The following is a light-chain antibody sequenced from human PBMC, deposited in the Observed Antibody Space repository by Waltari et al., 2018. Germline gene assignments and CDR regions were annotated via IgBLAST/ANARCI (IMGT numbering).Light chain of an antibody. CDR2: SNN. CDR3: ATWDDTLKGPV. V-gene: IGLV1-44*01. CDR1: ISNNGRKP. J-gene: IGLJ2*01. Sequence: QSMLTQPPSGSGTPGQRVTISCSGIISNNGRKPVNGYQQLPPPAHTLVIFSNNERPSGVPDRFSASKSGTSASLAISGLQSADEANYYCATWDDTLKGPVFGGGTKLIVL.